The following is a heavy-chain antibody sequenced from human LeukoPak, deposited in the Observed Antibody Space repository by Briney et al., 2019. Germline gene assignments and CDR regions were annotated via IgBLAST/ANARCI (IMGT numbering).Heavy chain of an antibody. J-gene: IGHJ6*02. Sequence: SETLSLTCAVYGVSFSGYYWSWIRQPPGKGLEWIGEINHSGSTNYNPSLKSRVTISVDTSKNQFSLKLSSVTAADTAVYYCARGGIAVAGPSYYYYGMDVWGQGTTVTVSS. CDR2: INHSGST. V-gene: IGHV4-34*01. D-gene: IGHD6-19*01. CDR3: ARGGIAVAGPSYYYYGMDV. CDR1: GVSFSGYY.